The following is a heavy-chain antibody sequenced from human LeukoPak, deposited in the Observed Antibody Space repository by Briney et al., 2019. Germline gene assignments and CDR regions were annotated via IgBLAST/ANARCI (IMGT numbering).Heavy chain of an antibody. V-gene: IGHV3-30*04. CDR3: ARGLVAADEYFDY. Sequence: PGGSLRLSCAASGFTFISYAMHWVRQAPGKGLDWVAVISYDGSNKYYADSVKGRFTISRDNSKNTLYLQMNSLRAEDTAVYYCARGLVAADEYFDYWGQGTLVTVSS. CDR2: ISYDGSNK. J-gene: IGHJ4*02. CDR1: GFTFISYA. D-gene: IGHD2-15*01.